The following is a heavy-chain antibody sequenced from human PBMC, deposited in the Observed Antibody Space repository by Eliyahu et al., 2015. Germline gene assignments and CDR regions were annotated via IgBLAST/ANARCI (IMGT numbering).Heavy chain of an antibody. J-gene: IGHJ5*02. CDR3: IMSDYGYS. D-gene: IGHD4-17*01. CDR1: GFTFSXXX. Sequence: EVQLVESGGGLVQPXGSLRLSCAXSGFTFSXXXMHWVRQAPGKGLVWVSRIKNDGSMTSYADSVKGRFAISRDNAKNTLYLQMNSLRAEDTAMYYCIMSDYGYSWGQGTLVTVSS. V-gene: IGHV3-74*01. CDR2: IKNDGSMT.